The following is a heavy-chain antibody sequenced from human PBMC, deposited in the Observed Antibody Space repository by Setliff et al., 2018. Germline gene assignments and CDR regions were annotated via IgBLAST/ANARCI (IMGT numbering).Heavy chain of an antibody. J-gene: IGHJ1*01. Sequence: SETLSLTCNVSGASVSSHYWDWIRQPPGKGLEWIGFISYSGITTYNVSLKSRVSISVDTSKNQLSLTLSSVTAADTAVYYCVREGYSEYFQDWGRGALVTVSS. V-gene: IGHV4-59*02. CDR2: ISYSGIT. D-gene: IGHD1-1*01. CDR1: GASVSSHY. CDR3: VREGYSEYFQD.